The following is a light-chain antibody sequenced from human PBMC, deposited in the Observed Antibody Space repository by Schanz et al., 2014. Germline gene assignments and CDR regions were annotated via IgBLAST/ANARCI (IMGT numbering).Light chain of an antibody. CDR3: SSYAGSNNFWDWV. J-gene: IGLJ1*01. CDR2: HNN. Sequence: QSVLTQPPSASGTPGQRVTISCSGSNSNIGSNAVSWYQQLPGTAPKLLIEHNNQRPSGVPDRFSGSKSGTSASLATSGLQSEDEADYYCSSYAGSNNFWDWVFGTGTKLTVL. V-gene: IGLV1-44*01. CDR1: NSNIGSNA.